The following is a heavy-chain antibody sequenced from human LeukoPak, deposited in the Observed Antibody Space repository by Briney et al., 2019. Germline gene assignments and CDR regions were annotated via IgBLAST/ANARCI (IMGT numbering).Heavy chain of an antibody. V-gene: IGHV3-7*04. J-gene: IGHJ4*02. D-gene: IGHD1-1*01. Sequence: GGSLRLSCAASGFTFSTYWMTWVRQAPGKGPEWLANIKEDGSATYYVDSVKGRFTISRDNAKKSLYLQMNSLRAEDTAVYYCARDSPGYLAYDSWGQGTLVTGSS. CDR3: ARDSPGYLAYDS. CDR1: GFTFSTYW. CDR2: IKEDGSAT.